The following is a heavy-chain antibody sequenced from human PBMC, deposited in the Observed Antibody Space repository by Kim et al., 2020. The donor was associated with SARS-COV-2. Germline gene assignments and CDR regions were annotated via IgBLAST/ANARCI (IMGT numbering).Heavy chain of an antibody. V-gene: IGHV4-39*01. Sequence: SETLSLTCTVSGGSISSSSYYWGWIRQPPGKGLEWIGSIYYSGSTYYNPSLKSRVTISVDTSKNQFSLKLSSVTAADTAVYYCARPRARSWYEVEYWGQGTLVTVSS. CDR1: GGSISSSSYY. D-gene: IGHD6-13*01. J-gene: IGHJ4*02. CDR3: ARPRARSWYEVEY. CDR2: IYYSGST.